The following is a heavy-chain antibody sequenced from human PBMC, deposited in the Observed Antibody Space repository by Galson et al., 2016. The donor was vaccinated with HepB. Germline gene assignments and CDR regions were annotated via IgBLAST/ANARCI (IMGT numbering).Heavy chain of an antibody. CDR1: GGSITSGGYY. CDR3: ARVQFSSTRSYYYMDV. CDR2: IYYRRST. D-gene: IGHD6-6*01. V-gene: IGHV4-31*03. J-gene: IGHJ6*03. Sequence: TLSLTCTVSGGSITSGGYYWTWIRQHPGKGLEWIGFIYYRRSTYYNSSLRSRVTISVDPSRNQFSLKLSSVTAADTAVFYCARVQFSSTRSYYYMDVWGKGATVTVSS.